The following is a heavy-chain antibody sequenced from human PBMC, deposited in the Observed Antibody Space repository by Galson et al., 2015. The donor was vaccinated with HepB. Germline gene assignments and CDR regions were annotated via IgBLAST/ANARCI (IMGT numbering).Heavy chain of an antibody. CDR3: ARLANDFWRAYYTLDY. J-gene: IGHJ4*02. V-gene: IGHV4-39*01. CDR2: IFYSGRT. Sequence: SETLSLTCAVSGGSVSSSSYYWGWIRQPPGKGLEWIGNIFYSGRTYFNPSLKSRVTLAVDSSKNEFSLKVNSVTAADTAVYFCARLANDFWRAYYTLDYWGQGTLVTVSS. D-gene: IGHD3-3*01. CDR1: GGSVSSSSYY.